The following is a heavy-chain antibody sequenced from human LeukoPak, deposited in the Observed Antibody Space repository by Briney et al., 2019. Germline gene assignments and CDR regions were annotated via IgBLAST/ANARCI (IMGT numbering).Heavy chain of an antibody. CDR1: GFTFSDYY. CDR2: ISVSGGST. V-gene: IGHV3-23*01. J-gene: IGHJ3*02. CDR3: AREALEWSPPDI. Sequence: GGSLRLSCAASGFTFSDYYMSWVRQAPGKGLEWVSGISVSGGSTYYADSVKGRFTISRDNSKNTLYLQMNNMRTEDTAVYYCAREALEWSPPDIWGQGTTVTVSS. D-gene: IGHD3-3*01.